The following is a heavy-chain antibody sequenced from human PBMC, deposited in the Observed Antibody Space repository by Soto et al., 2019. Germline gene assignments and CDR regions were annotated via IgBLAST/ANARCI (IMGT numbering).Heavy chain of an antibody. V-gene: IGHV4-61*01. D-gene: IGHD4-17*01. Sequence: SETLSLTCTVSDGSVSSGSYYWSWIRQPPGKGLEWIGYIYYSGSTNYNPSLKSRVTISVDTSKNQFSLKLSSVTAADTAVYYCARAAYGDYCDYWGQGTPVTVSS. CDR1: DGSVSSGSYY. CDR2: IYYSGST. J-gene: IGHJ4*02. CDR3: ARAAYGDYCDY.